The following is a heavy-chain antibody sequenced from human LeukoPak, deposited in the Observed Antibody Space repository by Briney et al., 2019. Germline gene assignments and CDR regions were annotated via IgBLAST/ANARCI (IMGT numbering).Heavy chain of an antibody. CDR2: IYHSGST. J-gene: IGHJ6*02. V-gene: IGHV4-39*07. D-gene: IGHD3-10*01. CDR1: GGSISSSSYY. CDR3: ATPTGVRFGGGYYSYGMDA. Sequence: SETLSLTCTVSGGSISSSSYYWGWIRQPPGKGLEWIGSIYHSGSTHYNPSLKSRVTISVDTSKNQFSLKLSSVTAADTAGDFCATPTGVRFGGGYYSYGMDAWGQGTTVTVSS.